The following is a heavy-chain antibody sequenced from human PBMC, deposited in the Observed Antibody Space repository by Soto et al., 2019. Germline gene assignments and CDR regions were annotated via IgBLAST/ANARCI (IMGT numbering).Heavy chain of an antibody. CDR2: INVDGREE. CDR3: ARAFYYDSSGHYYYYALDV. D-gene: IGHD3-22*01. CDR1: GFTFSSFW. V-gene: IGHV3-7*04. Sequence: EVQLVESGGGLVQPGGSLRLSCGASGFTFSSFWMTWVRQAPGKGLEWVANINVDGREEYYVDSVKGRFTISRDNAKNSLYLQMNSLRAEETAVYYCARAFYYDSSGHYYYYALDVWGQGTTVTVSS. J-gene: IGHJ6*02.